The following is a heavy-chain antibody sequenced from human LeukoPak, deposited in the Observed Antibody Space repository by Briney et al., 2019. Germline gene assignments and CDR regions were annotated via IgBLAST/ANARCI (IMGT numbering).Heavy chain of an antibody. CDR2: IYYSGST. J-gene: IGHJ4*02. CDR1: GGSISSGDYY. CDR3: CGSGWFAGPFGY. Sequence: PSETLSLTCTVSGGSISSGDYYWSWIRQPPGKGLEWFGYIYYSGSTYYNPSLKSRVTISVDTSKNQFSLKLTSVTAADTAVYYCCGSGWFAGPFGYWGQGALVTVSS. V-gene: IGHV4-30-4*08. D-gene: IGHD6-19*01.